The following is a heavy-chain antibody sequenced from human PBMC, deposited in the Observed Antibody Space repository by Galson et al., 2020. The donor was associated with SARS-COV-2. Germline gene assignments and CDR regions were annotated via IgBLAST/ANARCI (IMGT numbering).Heavy chain of an antibody. CDR3: ARDRDGYSSFDI. Sequence: GSLKISCTASGFIFSDYYMSWIRQAPGKGLEWLSSLSGSSTYTNYADPVKGRFTLSRDNAKNSLYLQMTSLRAEDTAIYYCARDRDGYSSFDIWGQGTMVTVS. J-gene: IGHJ3*02. V-gene: IGHV3-11*05. CDR2: LSGSSTYT. D-gene: IGHD4-4*01. CDR1: GFIFSDYY.